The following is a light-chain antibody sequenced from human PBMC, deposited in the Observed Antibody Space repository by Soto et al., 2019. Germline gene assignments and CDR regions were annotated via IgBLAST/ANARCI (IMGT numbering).Light chain of an antibody. Sequence: DIQMTQSPSTLSASVGDRVTITCRASQSISSWLAWYQQKPGKAPKLLIYDASSLESGVPSRFSGSGSGTEFTLTISNQQPDDFATYYCQQVSGYPLNFGGGTKVDIK. J-gene: IGKJ4*01. CDR1: QSISSW. CDR3: QQVSGYPLN. V-gene: IGKV1-5*01. CDR2: DAS.